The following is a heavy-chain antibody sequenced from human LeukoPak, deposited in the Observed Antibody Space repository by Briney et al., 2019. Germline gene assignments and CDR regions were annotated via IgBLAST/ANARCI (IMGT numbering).Heavy chain of an antibody. CDR1: GDSFSHYY. V-gene: IGHV4-34*01. CDR2: INYSGNF. D-gene: IGHD1-1*01. Sequence: KPSETLSLTCDVNGDSFSHYYWSWIRQAPGKGLEWLGEINYSGNFNYNPSLKSRVTISVDTSKNQFSLKLSSVTAADTAVYYCARGLHYWTMDVWGKGTTVTVSS. J-gene: IGHJ6*04. CDR3: ARGLHYWTMDV.